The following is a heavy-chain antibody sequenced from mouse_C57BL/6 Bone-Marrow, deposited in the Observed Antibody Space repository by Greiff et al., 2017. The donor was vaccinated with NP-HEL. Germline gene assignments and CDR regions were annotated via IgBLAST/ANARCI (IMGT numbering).Heavy chain of an antibody. CDR1: GYSFTGYY. CDR3: ARCVYDYDGGWYFDV. CDR2: INPSTGGT. J-gene: IGHJ1*03. V-gene: IGHV1-42*01. Sequence: EVKLQQSGPELVKPGASVKISCKASGYSFTGYYMNWVKQSPEKSLEWIGEINPSTGGTTYNQKFKAKATLTVDTSSSTAYMQLKSLTSADSAVYYCARCVYDYDGGWYFDVGGTGTTVTVSS. D-gene: IGHD2-4*01.